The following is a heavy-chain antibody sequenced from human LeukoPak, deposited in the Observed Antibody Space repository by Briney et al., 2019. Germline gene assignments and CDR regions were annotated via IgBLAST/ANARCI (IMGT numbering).Heavy chain of an antibody. V-gene: IGHV3-7*01. CDR1: GFTFSSYW. CDR2: IKQDGSEK. J-gene: IGHJ5*02. CDR3: ARDDCSSISCYNNWFDP. D-gene: IGHD2-2*02. Sequence: PGGSLRLSCAASGFTFSSYWMSWVRQAPGEGLEWVANIKQDGSEKYYVDSVKGRFTISRDNAKNSLYLQMNSLRAEDTAVYYCARDDCSSISCYNNWFDPWGQGTLVTVSS.